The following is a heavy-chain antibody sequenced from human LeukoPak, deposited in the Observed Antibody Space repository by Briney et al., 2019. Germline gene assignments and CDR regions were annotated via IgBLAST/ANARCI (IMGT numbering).Heavy chain of an antibody. J-gene: IGHJ6*03. CDR3: ARGSSGWRGNYYYYYMDV. CDR1: GFSFRTFE. V-gene: IGHV3-48*03. D-gene: IGHD6-19*01. CDR2: ISSIGSTV. Sequence: PGGSLRLSCAASGFSFRTFEMNWVRQAPGKGLEWISYISSIGSTVYYADSVKGRFTISRDNAKNSLYLQMNSLRAEDTAVYYCARGSSGWRGNYYYYYMDVWGKGTTVTVSS.